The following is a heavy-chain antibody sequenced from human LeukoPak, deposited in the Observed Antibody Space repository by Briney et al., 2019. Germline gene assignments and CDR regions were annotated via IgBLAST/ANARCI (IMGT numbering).Heavy chain of an antibody. J-gene: IGHJ4*02. D-gene: IGHD3-16*01. CDR3: ARDYHDYGMDY. V-gene: IGHV4-39*06. Sequence: PSETLSLTCTVSGGSISSSSYYWGWIRQPPGKGLEWIGSIYYSGSTYYNPSLKSRVTISVDTSKNQFPLKLSSVTAADTAVYYCARDYHDYGMDYWGQGTLVTVSS. CDR2: IYYSGST. CDR1: GGSISSSSYY.